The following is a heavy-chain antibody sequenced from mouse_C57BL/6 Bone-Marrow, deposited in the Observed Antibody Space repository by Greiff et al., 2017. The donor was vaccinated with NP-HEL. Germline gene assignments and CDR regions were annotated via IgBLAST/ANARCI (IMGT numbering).Heavy chain of an antibody. CDR3: ARPELGQGFAY. V-gene: IGHV5-12*01. J-gene: IGHJ3*01. D-gene: IGHD4-1*01. CDR1: GFTFSDYY. CDR2: ISNGGGST. Sequence: EVMLVESGGGLVQPGGSLKLSCAASGFTFSDYYMYWVRQTPEKRLEWVAYISNGGGSTYYPDTVKGRFTISRDNAKNTLYLQMSRLKSEDTAMYYCARPELGQGFAYWGQGTLVTVSA.